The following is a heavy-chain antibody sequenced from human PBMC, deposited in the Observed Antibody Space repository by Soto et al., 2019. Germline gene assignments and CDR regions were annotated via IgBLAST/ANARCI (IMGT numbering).Heavy chain of an antibody. CDR1: GYSFTSYW. J-gene: IGHJ3*02. CDR2: IYPGDSDT. D-gene: IGHD3-16*02. CDR3: ASPYDYIWGSYRSSPFEI. V-gene: IGHV5-51*01. Sequence: GESLKISCKGSGYSFTSYWIGWVRQMPGKGLEWMGIIYPGDSDTRYSPSFQGQVTISADKSISTSYLQWSSLKASDTAMYYCASPYDYIWGSYRSSPFEIWGQGTMVTVSS.